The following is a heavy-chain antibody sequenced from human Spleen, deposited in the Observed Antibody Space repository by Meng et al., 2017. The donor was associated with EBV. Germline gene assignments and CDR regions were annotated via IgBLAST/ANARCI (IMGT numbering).Heavy chain of an antibody. CDR3: ARDSTENLDY. CDR1: VYRFTNYA. D-gene: IGHD4-17*01. CDR2: SHTNTGHP. Sequence: QAQRVQTVLELKKSGASIAVSCNAPVYRFTNYAMPWVRKAPGQGLAWMGWSHTNTGHPTYAQGLTGRFVFSLDTSVRTAYLQISNLKAEDTAVYYCARDSTENLDYWGQGTLVTVSS. J-gene: IGHJ4*02. V-gene: IGHV7-4-1*02.